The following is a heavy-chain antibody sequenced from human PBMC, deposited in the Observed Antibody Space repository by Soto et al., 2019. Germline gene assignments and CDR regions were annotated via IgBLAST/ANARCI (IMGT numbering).Heavy chain of an antibody. CDR1: GYTFTGYY. CDR2: INPNSGGT. J-gene: IGHJ6*02. D-gene: IGHD4-17*01. Sequence: ASVKVFCKASGYTFTGYYMHWVRQAPGQGLEWMGWINPNSGGTNYAQKFQGRVTMTRDTSISTAYMELSRLRSDDTAVYYCARDHDYGDYGLYYGMDVWGQGTTVTVSS. CDR3: ARDHDYGDYGLYYGMDV. V-gene: IGHV1-2*02.